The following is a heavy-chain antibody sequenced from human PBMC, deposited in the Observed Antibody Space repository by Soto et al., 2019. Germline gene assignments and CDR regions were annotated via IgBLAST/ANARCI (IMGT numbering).Heavy chain of an antibody. J-gene: IGHJ4*02. Sequence: GGSLRLSCAASGFTFSNYGMTWVRQAPGKGLEWVSSIGSSGDTTYYTDSVKGRFTISRDNSKNTLYLLMNSLRAEDTAVYYCAKVSNSVGAAEGVYWGQGTLVTVSS. CDR1: GFTFSNYG. V-gene: IGHV3-23*01. CDR2: IGSSGDTT. D-gene: IGHD1-26*01. CDR3: AKVSNSVGAAEGVY.